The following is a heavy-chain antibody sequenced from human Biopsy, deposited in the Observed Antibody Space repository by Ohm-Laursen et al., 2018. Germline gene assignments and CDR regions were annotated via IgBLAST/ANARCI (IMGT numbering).Heavy chain of an antibody. D-gene: IGHD3-22*01. CDR1: GYTFTGYY. CDR2: INAKTGDT. CDR3: TRGGYYYDSLAYYYWFDP. Sequence: GAPVKVSCKASGYTFTGYYVHWVRQAPGQGLEWMGWINAKTGDTNYAQKFQGRITMTRDTSISTAYVDLSSLRSDDTAVYYSTRGGYYYDSLAYYYWFDPWGQGTLVTVSS. J-gene: IGHJ5*02. V-gene: IGHV1-2*02.